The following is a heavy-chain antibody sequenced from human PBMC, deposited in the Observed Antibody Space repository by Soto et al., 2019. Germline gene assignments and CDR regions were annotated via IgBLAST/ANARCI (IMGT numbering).Heavy chain of an antibody. CDR3: AKEGYSSSWYRAGGWFDP. J-gene: IGHJ5*02. Sequence: EVQLLESGGGLVQPGGSLRLSCAASGFTFSSYAMSWVRQAPGKGLEWVSAISGSGGSTYYADSVKGRFTISRDNSKNTMYLQRNSLRAEDTAVYYCAKEGYSSSWYRAGGWFDPWGQGTLVTVSS. D-gene: IGHD6-13*01. CDR2: ISGSGGST. CDR1: GFTFSSYA. V-gene: IGHV3-23*01.